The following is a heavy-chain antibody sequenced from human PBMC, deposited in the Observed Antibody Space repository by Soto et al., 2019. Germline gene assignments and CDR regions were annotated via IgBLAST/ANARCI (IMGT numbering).Heavy chain of an antibody. V-gene: IGHV4-30-4*01. J-gene: IGHJ4*02. D-gene: IGHD3-22*01. Sequence: SETLSLTCTVSGGSISSGDYYWSWIRQPPGKGLEWIGYIYYSGSTYYNPSLKSRVTISVDPSKNQFSLKLSSVTAADTAVYYCARGAGSSGYYYFGPHYFDYWGQGTLVTVSS. CDR2: IYYSGST. CDR3: ARGAGSSGYYYFGPHYFDY. CDR1: GGSISSGDYY.